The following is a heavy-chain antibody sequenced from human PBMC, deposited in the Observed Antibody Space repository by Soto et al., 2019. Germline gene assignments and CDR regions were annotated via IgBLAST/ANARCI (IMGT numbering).Heavy chain of an antibody. CDR2: INAGNGNT. D-gene: IGHD3-10*01. Sequence: ASVKTSCKASGYTFTSYAMHWVRQAPGQRLEWMGWINAGNGNTKYSQKFQGRVTITWDTSASTAYMELSSLRSEDTAVYYCARVSANHYYDYGMDVWGQGTTVTVSS. V-gene: IGHV1-3*01. CDR3: ARVSANHYYDYGMDV. CDR1: GYTFTSYA. J-gene: IGHJ6*02.